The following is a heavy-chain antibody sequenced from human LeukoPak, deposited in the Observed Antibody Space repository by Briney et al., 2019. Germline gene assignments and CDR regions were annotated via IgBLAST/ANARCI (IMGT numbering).Heavy chain of an antibody. CDR3: ARESSSSRYFMDV. CDR2: IHYSGST. CDR1: GGSTRTSTSY. V-gene: IGHV4-39*07. Sequence: PSETLSLTCSVSGGSTRTSTSYWGWVRQPPGKGLEWIGSIHYSGSTYKNPSLKSRVTISTDTSGSQFSLKVTSLTAADSAVYFCARESSSSRYFMDVWGRGTTVTVSS. D-gene: IGHD6-6*01. J-gene: IGHJ6*03.